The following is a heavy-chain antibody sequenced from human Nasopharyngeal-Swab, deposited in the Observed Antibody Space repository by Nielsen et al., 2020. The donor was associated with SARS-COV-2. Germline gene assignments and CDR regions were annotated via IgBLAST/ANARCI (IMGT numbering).Heavy chain of an antibody. CDR3: AKDKFDYSNPAYFDY. CDR2: IVESGGST. D-gene: IGHD4-11*01. J-gene: IGHJ4*02. V-gene: IGHV3-23*01. CDR1: GFTFSSYA. Sequence: GESLKISCAASGFTFSSYAMSWVRQAPGKGLEWVSSIVESGGSTYYAGSVKGRFTVSRVNSKNTLYLQMNSLRAEDTAVYYCAKDKFDYSNPAYFDYWGQGTLVTVSS.